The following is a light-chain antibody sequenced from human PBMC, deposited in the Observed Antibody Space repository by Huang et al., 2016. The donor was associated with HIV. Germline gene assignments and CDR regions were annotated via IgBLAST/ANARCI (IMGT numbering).Light chain of an antibody. V-gene: IGKV1-39*01. CDR3: QQSFNTPRLT. CDR2: AAS. J-gene: IGKJ4*01. CDR1: ESIGTY. Sequence: DIQVTQFPSSLSASVGDRVAITCRASESIGTYLNWYQQRPGKAPKLLIYAASSLQSGVPSRFSGSGSGTEFTLIISGLQPEDVATYFCQQSFNTPRLTFGGGTKVEIK.